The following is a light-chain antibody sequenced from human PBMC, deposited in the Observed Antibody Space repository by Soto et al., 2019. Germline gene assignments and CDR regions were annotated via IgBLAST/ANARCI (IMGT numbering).Light chain of an antibody. Sequence: DIQMTQSPSTLSASVGDRVTITCRASQSISSWLAWYQQKPGKAPRLLIYDASSLESGVPARFSGSGSGTEFSLTITDLQPEDFATYYCQQYHGFWFGQGTKVDIK. CDR3: QQYHGFW. CDR2: DAS. V-gene: IGKV1-5*01. J-gene: IGKJ1*01. CDR1: QSISSW.